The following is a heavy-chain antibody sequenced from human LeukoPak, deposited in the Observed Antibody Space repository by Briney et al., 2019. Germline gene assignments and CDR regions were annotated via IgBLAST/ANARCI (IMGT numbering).Heavy chain of an antibody. Sequence: PSETLSLTCAVYGGSFSGYYWSWIRQPPGKGLEWIGEINRSGSTNYNPSLKSRVTMSVDTSKNQFSLKVSSVTAADTAVYYCARVFDSGSQAYFYYMDVWGKGTTVTISS. D-gene: IGHD3-10*01. CDR3: ARVFDSGSQAYFYYMDV. CDR1: GGSFSGYY. CDR2: INRSGST. J-gene: IGHJ6*03. V-gene: IGHV4-34*01.